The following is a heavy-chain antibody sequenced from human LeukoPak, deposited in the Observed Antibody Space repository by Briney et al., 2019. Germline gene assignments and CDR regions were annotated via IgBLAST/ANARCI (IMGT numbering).Heavy chain of an antibody. CDR1: GFTFNSYA. CDR2: VSGSGGST. J-gene: IGHJ4*02. CDR3: ARDPDSSGWYDY. Sequence: GGSLRLSCAASGFTFNSYAMTWVRQAPGKGLEWVSAVSGSGGSTYYPDSVEGRFTISRDNSKDTLYLQINSLRAEDTAVYYCARDPDSSGWYDYWGQGTLVTVSS. D-gene: IGHD6-19*01. V-gene: IGHV3-23*01.